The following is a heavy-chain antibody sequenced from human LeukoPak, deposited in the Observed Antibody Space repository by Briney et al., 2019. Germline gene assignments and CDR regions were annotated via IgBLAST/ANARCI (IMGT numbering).Heavy chain of an antibody. V-gene: IGHV3-64D*06. CDR1: ALNLSSSA. J-gene: IGHJ6*02. CDR2: ITTNGGST. Sequence: LSYSPSALNLSSSAMHWAREAPGKRLEYVSAITTNGGSTYYADSVKGRFTISRDNSKNTLYLQMSSLRAEDTAVYYCVKDSYGMDVWGQGTTVT. CDR3: VKDSYGMDV.